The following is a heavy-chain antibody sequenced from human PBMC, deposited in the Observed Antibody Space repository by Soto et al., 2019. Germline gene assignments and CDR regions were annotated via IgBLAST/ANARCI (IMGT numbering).Heavy chain of an antibody. Sequence: PSETLSLTCTVSGGSISSGGYYWSWIRQHPGKGLEWIGYIYYSGSTYYNPSLKSRVTISVDTSKNQFSLKLSSVTAADTAVYYCARELRFGEDYYGMDVWGKGTTVTVYS. J-gene: IGHJ6*04. CDR2: IYYSGST. V-gene: IGHV4-31*03. CDR3: ARELRFGEDYYGMDV. CDR1: GGSISSGGYY. D-gene: IGHD3-10*01.